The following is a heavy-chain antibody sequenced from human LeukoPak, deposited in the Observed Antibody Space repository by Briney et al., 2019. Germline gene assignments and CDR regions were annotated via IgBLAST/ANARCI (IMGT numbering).Heavy chain of an antibody. J-gene: IGHJ4*02. CDR3: ARAGSRPFDY. V-gene: IGHV3-21*01. CDR2: ISSSSSYI. CDR1: GFTFSSNA. Sequence: GGSLRLSCAASGFTFSSNAMSWVRQAPGKGLEWVSSISSSSSYIYYADSVKGRFTISRDNAKNSLYLQMNSLRAEDTAVYYCARAGSRPFDYWGQGTLVTVSS.